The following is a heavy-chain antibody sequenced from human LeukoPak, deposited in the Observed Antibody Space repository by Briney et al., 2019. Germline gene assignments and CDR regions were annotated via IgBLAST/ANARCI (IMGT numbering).Heavy chain of an antibody. CDR3: ARVFELLWFGELFSAGVGFDYNFDY. Sequence: ASVKVSCKASGYTFISNGISWVRQAPGQGLEWMGWISAYNGNTNYAQKLQGRVTMTTDTSTSTAYMELRSLRSDDTAVYYCARVFELLWFGELFSAGVGFDYNFDYWGQGTLVTVSS. V-gene: IGHV1-18*01. J-gene: IGHJ4*02. D-gene: IGHD3-10*01. CDR1: GYTFISNG. CDR2: ISAYNGNT.